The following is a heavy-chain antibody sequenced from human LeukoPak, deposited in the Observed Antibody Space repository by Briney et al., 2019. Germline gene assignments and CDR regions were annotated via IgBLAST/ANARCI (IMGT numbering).Heavy chain of an antibody. CDR3: ARDFYDSSGYHHDSFDI. Sequence: GGSLRLSCAASGFSFTTYWMSWVRQAQGKGLEWVANINQDGTEKYYVDSVKGRFTISRDNGKNSLYLQMNSLRVEDTAVYYCARDFYDSSGYHHDSFDIWGQGTMVTVSS. CDR1: GFSFTTYW. CDR2: INQDGTEK. V-gene: IGHV3-7*01. D-gene: IGHD3-22*01. J-gene: IGHJ3*02.